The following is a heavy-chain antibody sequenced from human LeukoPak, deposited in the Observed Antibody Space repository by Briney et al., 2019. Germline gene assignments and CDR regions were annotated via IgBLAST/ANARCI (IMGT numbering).Heavy chain of an antibody. D-gene: IGHD5-18*01. CDR2: INPNCGGT. Sequence: ASVKVSCKASGYTFTGYYMHWVRQSPGQGLEWLGWINPNCGGTNYAQKFQGRVTMTRDTSISTAYMELSRLRSDDTAVYYCARDPLPPGYSYGSEWGQGTLVTVSS. V-gene: IGHV1-2*02. CDR1: GYTFTGYY. CDR3: ARDPLPPGYSYGSE. J-gene: IGHJ4*02.